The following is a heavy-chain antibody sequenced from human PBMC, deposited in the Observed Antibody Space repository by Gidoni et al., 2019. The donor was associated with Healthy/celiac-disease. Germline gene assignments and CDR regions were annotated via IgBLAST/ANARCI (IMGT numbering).Heavy chain of an antibody. CDR2: IYYTGST. V-gene: IGHV4-59*01. J-gene: IGHJ5*02. CDR3: ARVVRSDNWFDP. CDR1: GCSMSSYY. Sequence: VQLQESGPGLVKPSETLSLTCTVPGCSMSSYYWCWIRQPPGKGLELIGYIYYTGSTNYNPSLKSRVTISVDTSKNQFSLKLSSVTAADTAVYYCARVVRSDNWFDPWSQGTLVTVSS. D-gene: IGHD2-21*01.